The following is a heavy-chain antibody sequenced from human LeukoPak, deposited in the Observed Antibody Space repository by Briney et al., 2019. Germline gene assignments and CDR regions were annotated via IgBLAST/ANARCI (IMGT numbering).Heavy chain of an antibody. Sequence: PSGTLSLTCAVSGGSISSSNWWSWVRQPPGKGLEWIGEINHSGSTNYNPSLKSRVTISVDTSKNQFSLKLSSVTAADTAVYYCARAQSHWGQGTLVTVSS. CDR2: INHSGST. V-gene: IGHV4-4*02. CDR3: ARAQSH. CDR1: GGSISSSNW. J-gene: IGHJ1*01.